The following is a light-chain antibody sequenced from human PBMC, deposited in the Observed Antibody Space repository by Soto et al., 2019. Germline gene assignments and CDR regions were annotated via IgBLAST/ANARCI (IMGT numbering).Light chain of an antibody. Sequence: ESVLTQSPGTLSLSPGEKATLSCRASQSVSSSYLAWYQQKPGQAPRLLIYGASSRATGIPDRFSGSGSGTDFTLTVNRLEPEDFAVYYCQQFGSSSWTFGQGTKV. J-gene: IGKJ1*01. CDR1: QSVSSSY. CDR3: QQFGSSSWT. V-gene: IGKV3-20*01. CDR2: GAS.